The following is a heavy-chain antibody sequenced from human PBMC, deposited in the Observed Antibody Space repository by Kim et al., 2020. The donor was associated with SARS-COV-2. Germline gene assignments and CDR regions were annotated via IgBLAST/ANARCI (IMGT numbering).Heavy chain of an antibody. CDR2: ISGSGGST. D-gene: IGHD3-16*02. J-gene: IGHJ6*03. CDR3: AKDLGDYVWGSYRSYYYYMDV. V-gene: IGHV3-23*01. CDR1: GFTFSSYA. Sequence: GGSLRLSCAASGFTFSSYAMSWVRQAPGKGLEWVSAISGSGGSTYYADSVKGRFTISRDNSKNTLYLQMNSLRAEDTAVYYCAKDLGDYVWGSYRSYYYYMDVWGKGTTVTVSS.